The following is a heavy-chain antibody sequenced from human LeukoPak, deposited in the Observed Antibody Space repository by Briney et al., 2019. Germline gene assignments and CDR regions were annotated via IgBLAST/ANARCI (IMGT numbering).Heavy chain of an antibody. Sequence: PSETLSLTCTASGGSMSSYYRSWIRQPAGKGLEWIGRMYTDGSTNYNPFLNSRVTMSVDTSKKHFSLRLNSVTAADTAVYYCAAYDQKLAFDNWGQGTLVTVSS. D-gene: IGHD6-13*01. CDR1: GGSMSSYY. J-gene: IGHJ4*02. CDR2: MYTDGST. CDR3: AAYDQKLAFDN. V-gene: IGHV4-4*07.